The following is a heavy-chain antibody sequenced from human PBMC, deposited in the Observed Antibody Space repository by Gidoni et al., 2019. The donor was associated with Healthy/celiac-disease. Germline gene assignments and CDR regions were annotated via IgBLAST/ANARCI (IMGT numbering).Heavy chain of an antibody. J-gene: IGHJ5*02. D-gene: IGHD3-22*01. CDR1: GFTFSSYG. CDR2: IWYDGRNK. V-gene: IGHV3-33*01. Sequence: QVQLVESGGGVVQPGRSLRLSCAASGFTFSSYGMHWVRQAPGKGLEWVAVIWYDGRNKYYADSVKGRFTISRDNSKNTLYLQMNSLRVEDTAVYYCARDERHYYYDSRAYYSDNWFDPWGQGTLVTVSS. CDR3: ARDERHYYYDSRAYYSDNWFDP.